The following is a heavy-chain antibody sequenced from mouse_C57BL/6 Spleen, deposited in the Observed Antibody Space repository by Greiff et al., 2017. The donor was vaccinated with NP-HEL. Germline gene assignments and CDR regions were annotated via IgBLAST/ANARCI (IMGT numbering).Heavy chain of an antibody. CDR2: IHPSDSDT. D-gene: IGHD2-1*01. CDR1: GYTFTSYW. J-gene: IGHJ3*01. CDR3: AIGDYCNPPRFAY. Sequence: VQLQQPGAELVKPGASVKVSCKASGYTFTSYWMHWVKQRPGQGLEWIGRIHPSDSDTNYNQKFKGKATLTVDKSSSTAYMQLSSLTSEDSSVYYCAIGDYCNPPRFAYWGQGTLVTVSA. V-gene: IGHV1-74*01.